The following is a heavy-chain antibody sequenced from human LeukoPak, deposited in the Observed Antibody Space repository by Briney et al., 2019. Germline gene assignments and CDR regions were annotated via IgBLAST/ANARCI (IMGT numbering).Heavy chain of an antibody. D-gene: IGHD6-6*01. CDR2: ISYDGSNK. J-gene: IGHJ4*02. Sequence: QSGGSLRLSCAASGFTFSSYAMHWVRQAPGKGLEWVAVISYDGSNKYYADSVKGGFTISRDNSKNTLYLQMNSLRAEDTAVYYCAGGSSSGLFDYWGQGTLVTVSS. V-gene: IGHV3-30*01. CDR3: AGGSSSGLFDY. CDR1: GFTFSSYA.